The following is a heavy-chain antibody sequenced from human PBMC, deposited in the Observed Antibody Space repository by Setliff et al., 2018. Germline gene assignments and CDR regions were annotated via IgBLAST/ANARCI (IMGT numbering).Heavy chain of an antibody. CDR1: GYTFTSFG. J-gene: IGHJ4*02. Sequence: ASVKVSCKASGYTFTSFGISWVRQAPGQGLEWMGWISAYNGNTNYAQNFQGRVTMTADTSTSTAYMELRSLRSDDTAVYYCARDDWVRGVKRYWGQGTAVTVSS. V-gene: IGHV1-18*01. D-gene: IGHD3-10*01. CDR3: ARDDWVRGVKRY. CDR2: ISAYNGNT.